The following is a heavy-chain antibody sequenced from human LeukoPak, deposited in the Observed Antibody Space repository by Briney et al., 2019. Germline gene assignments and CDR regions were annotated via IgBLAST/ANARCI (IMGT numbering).Heavy chain of an antibody. J-gene: IGHJ3*02. CDR2: IKPSGGDT. Sequence: ASVKVSCKTSGYTFTDCNLHWVRQAPGQRLERMGIIKPSGGDTSYAQTFQGRVFMTRDTSTSTVYMELSSLKSEDTAVYYCARVRDGYNDAYDIWGQGTMVTVSS. V-gene: IGHV1-46*01. D-gene: IGHD5-24*01. CDR1: GYTFTDCN. CDR3: ARVRDGYNDAYDI.